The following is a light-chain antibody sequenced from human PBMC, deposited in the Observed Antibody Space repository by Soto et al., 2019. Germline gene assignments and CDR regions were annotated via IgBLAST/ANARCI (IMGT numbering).Light chain of an antibody. CDR2: DVS. V-gene: IGLV2-14*03. J-gene: IGLJ2*01. CDR3: TSYASGSTRVI. CDR1: SSDIGGYKY. Sequence: QSALTQPASVSGSPGQSITISCTGTSSDIGGYKYVSWYQQHPGKAPKVVIFDVSKRPSGISDRFSGSKSGTTASLTISGLQPDDEANYYCTSYASGSTRVIFGAGTKLTVL.